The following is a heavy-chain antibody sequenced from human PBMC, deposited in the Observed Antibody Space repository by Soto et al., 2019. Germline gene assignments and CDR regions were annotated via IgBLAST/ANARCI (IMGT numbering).Heavy chain of an antibody. CDR1: GGSISSGGYY. J-gene: IGHJ6*03. CDR2: IYYSGST. V-gene: IGHV4-31*03. D-gene: IGHD2-2*01. CDR3: ASRSDGYCSSTSCQYYYYYYYMDV. Sequence: SETLSLTCTVSGGSISSGGYYWSWIRQHPGKGLEWIGYIYYSGSTYYNPSLKSRVTISVDTSKNQFSLKLSSVTAADTAVYYCASRSDGYCSSTSCQYYYYYYYMDVWGKGTTVTVSS.